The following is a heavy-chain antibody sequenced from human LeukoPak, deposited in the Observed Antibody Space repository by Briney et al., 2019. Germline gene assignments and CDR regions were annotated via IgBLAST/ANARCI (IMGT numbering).Heavy chain of an antibody. CDR3: GRSGWPSYFDY. CDR2: ICYSGST. Sequence: PSETLSLTCTVSGGSISSSSYYWGWIRQPPGKGLEWIGSICYSGSTFYNPSLKSRVTISVDTSKNQFSLKLSSVTAADTAVYYCGRSGWPSYFDYWGQGTLVTVSS. J-gene: IGHJ4*02. CDR1: GGSISSSSYY. V-gene: IGHV4-39*01. D-gene: IGHD6-19*01.